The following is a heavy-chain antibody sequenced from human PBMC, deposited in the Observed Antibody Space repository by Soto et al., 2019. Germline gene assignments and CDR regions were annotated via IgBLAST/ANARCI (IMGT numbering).Heavy chain of an antibody. V-gene: IGHV3-7*01. CDR1: GFTFSTYW. J-gene: IGHJ5*02. CDR2: IKQDGSEK. CDR3: ARGPMVFAIGWFDP. D-gene: IGHD2-8*01. Sequence: GGSLRLSCAASGFTFSTYWMSWVRQAPGKGLEWVANIKQDGSEKYSVDSVKGRFTISRDNAKNSLYLQMNSLRAEDTAVYYCARGPMVFAIGWFDPWGQGTLVTVSS.